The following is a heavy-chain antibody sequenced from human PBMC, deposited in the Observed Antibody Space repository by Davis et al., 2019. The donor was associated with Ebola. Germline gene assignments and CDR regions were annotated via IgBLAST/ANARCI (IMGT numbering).Heavy chain of an antibody. CDR2: IYPGDSDT. CDR3: ASLRRSITGFDDGYDI. V-gene: IGHV5-51*01. J-gene: IGHJ3*02. CDR1: GYSVSTYW. D-gene: IGHD3-9*01. Sequence: GESLKISCQGSGYSVSTYWIAWVRQMPGKGLEYMGIIYPGDSDTRYSPSFRGQVTISADKAINTAYLQWSSLKASDTAIYYCASLRRSITGFDDGYDIWGQGTMVTVSS.